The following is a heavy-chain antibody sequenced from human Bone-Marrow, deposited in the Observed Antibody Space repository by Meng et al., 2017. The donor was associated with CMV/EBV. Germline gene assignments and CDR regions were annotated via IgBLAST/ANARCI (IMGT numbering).Heavy chain of an antibody. J-gene: IGHJ6*02. D-gene: IGHD3-3*01. CDR3: AREYYDFWSGPLDYYYYGMDV. CDR1: GFTFDDYG. Sequence: GESLKISCAASGFTFDDYGMSWVRQAPGKGLEWVSGINWNGGSTGYADSVKGRFTISRDNAKNTLYLQMNSLRAEDTAVYYCAREYYDFWSGPLDYYYYGMDVWGQGTTVTVSS. CDR2: INWNGGST. V-gene: IGHV3-20*04.